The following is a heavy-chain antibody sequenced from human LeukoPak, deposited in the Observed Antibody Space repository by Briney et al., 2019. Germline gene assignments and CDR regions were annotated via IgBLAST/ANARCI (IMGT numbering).Heavy chain of an antibody. CDR2: INPNSGDT. J-gene: IGHJ3*02. Sequence: ASAKVSCKASGYTFTGYYMHWVRQAPGQGLEWMGWINPNSGDTKYAQKFQGRVTMTRDTSISTAYMELSRLRSDDTAVYYCARAGDCSGGSCHSDDAFDIWGQGTMVTVSS. D-gene: IGHD2-15*01. V-gene: IGHV1-2*02. CDR3: ARAGDCSGGSCHSDDAFDI. CDR1: GYTFTGYY.